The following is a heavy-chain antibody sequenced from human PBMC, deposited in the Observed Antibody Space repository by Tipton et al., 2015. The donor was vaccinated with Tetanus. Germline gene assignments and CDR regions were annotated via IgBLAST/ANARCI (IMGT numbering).Heavy chain of an antibody. J-gene: IGHJ1*01. V-gene: IGHV4-39*01. CDR1: GVSMSTTNYF. CDR2: IYYSGST. Sequence: TLSLTCSVSGVSMSTTNYFWGWIRQPPGKPLEWIGSIYYSGSTYYNPSLKSRVTISVDTSKNQFSLKLSSVTAADTAVYYCARPHYYDSSGYYYDQFFQHWGQGTLVAVSS. CDR3: ARPHYYDSSGYYYDQFFQH. D-gene: IGHD3-22*01.